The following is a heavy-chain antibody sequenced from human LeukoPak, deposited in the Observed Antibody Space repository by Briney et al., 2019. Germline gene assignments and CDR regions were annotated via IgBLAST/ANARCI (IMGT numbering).Heavy chain of an antibody. CDR3: TTDPLFRFLEWSSVDY. CDR1: GFTFNYYA. V-gene: IGHV3-15*01. Sequence: GGSLRLSCAASGFTFNYYAMHWVRQAPGKGLEWVGRIKSKTDGGTTDYAAPVKGRFTISRDDSKNTLYLQMNSLKTEDTAVYYCTTDPLFRFLEWSSVDYWGQGTLVTVSS. J-gene: IGHJ4*02. D-gene: IGHD3-3*01. CDR2: IKSKTDGGTT.